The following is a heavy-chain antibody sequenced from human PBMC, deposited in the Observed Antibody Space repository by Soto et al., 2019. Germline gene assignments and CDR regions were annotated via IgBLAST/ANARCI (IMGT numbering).Heavy chain of an antibody. CDR2: INHSGST. D-gene: IGHD3-10*01. Sequence: SESLSLTCAVYGGSFSGYYWSWIRQPPGKGLEWIGEINHSGSTNYNPSLKSRVTISVDTSKNQFSLKLSSVTAADTAVYYCARGTWVRSAFDIWGQGTMVTVSS. V-gene: IGHV4-34*01. CDR3: ARGTWVRSAFDI. J-gene: IGHJ3*02. CDR1: GGSFSGYY.